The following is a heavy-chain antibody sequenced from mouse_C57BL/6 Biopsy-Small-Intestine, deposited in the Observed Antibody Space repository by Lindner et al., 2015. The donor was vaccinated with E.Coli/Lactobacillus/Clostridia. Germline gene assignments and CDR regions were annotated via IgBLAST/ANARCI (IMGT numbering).Heavy chain of an antibody. Sequence: VQLQESGGGLVKPGGSLKLSCAASGFTFSDYGMHWVRQAPEKGLEWVAYISSGSRTTLYEDTVKGRFTISRDNAKNTLFLQMTSLRSEDTAMYYCARRIWYFDVWGTGTTVTVSS. CDR3: ARRIWYFDV. CDR2: ISSGSRTT. V-gene: IGHV5-17*01. J-gene: IGHJ1*03. CDR1: GFTFSDYG.